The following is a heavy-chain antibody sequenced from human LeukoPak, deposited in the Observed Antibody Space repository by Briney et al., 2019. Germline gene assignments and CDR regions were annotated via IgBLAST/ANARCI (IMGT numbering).Heavy chain of an antibody. Sequence: PGGSLRLSCAASGFTFSSYWMSWVRQAPGKGLEWVANIKQDGSEKYYVDSVKGRFTISRDNAKNSLYLQMNSLRAEDTAVYYCARDYYDSSGYYSWFDPWGQGTLVTVSS. CDR3: ARDYYDSSGYYSWFDP. CDR1: GFTFSSYW. CDR2: IKQDGSEK. D-gene: IGHD3-22*01. J-gene: IGHJ5*02. V-gene: IGHV3-7*01.